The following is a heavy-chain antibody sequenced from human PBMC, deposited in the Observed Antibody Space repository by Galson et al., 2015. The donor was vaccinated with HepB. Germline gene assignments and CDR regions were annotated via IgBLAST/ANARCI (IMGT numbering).Heavy chain of an antibody. V-gene: IGHV3-30*03. Sequence: SLRLSCAASGFTFSNYGMHWVRQAPGKGLEWVAVISYDGSNKYYADSVKGRFTISRDNSKNTLYLQMNSLRAEDTAIYYCLGLPGYWGQGTLVTVSS. CDR3: LGLPGY. J-gene: IGHJ4*02. CDR2: ISYDGSNK. D-gene: IGHD2-15*01. CDR1: GFTFSNYG.